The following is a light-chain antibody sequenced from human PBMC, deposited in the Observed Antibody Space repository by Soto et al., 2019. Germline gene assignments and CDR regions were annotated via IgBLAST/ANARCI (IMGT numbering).Light chain of an antibody. CDR3: QKYNTGHLA. J-gene: IGKJ1*01. CDR1: QSVSSH. V-gene: IGKV3-15*01. Sequence: IVRTQSPATLSLSPGDRATLSCRASQSVSSHLAWYQQNPGQAPRLLIYGASTRATGIPPRFSGSGSGTECTLTISSLQSEDFAVYSCQKYNTGHLAFGHGNKVEVK. CDR2: GAS.